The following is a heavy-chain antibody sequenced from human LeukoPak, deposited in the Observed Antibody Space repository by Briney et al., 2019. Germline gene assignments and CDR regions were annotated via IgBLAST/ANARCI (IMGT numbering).Heavy chain of an antibody. J-gene: IGHJ4*02. Sequence: PSETLSLTCTVSGGSISSSSFFWAWIRQPPGKGLEWIGTVSYSGTTYYSPSLKSRVTISVDTSKNQFSLRLTSVTAADTALYYCAKLTCSSTFCPLDYWGQGTLITVSS. CDR2: VSYSGTT. V-gene: IGHV4-39*01. D-gene: IGHD2-2*01. CDR1: GGSISSSSFF. CDR3: AKLTCSSTFCPLDY.